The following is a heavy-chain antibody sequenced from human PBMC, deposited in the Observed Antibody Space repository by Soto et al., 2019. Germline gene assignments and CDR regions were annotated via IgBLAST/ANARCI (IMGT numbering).Heavy chain of an antibody. CDR1: CGSIISGGYH. CDR2: IYYSGST. Sequence: SETLSLTCTFSCGSIISGGYHWNWIRQHPGKGLEWIGSIYYSGSTYYNPSLKSRVTISVDTSKNQFSLKLSSVTAADTAVYYCARDSAIAARAFDIWGQGTMVTVSS. V-gene: IGHV4-31*03. CDR3: ARDSAIAARAFDI. D-gene: IGHD6-6*01. J-gene: IGHJ3*02.